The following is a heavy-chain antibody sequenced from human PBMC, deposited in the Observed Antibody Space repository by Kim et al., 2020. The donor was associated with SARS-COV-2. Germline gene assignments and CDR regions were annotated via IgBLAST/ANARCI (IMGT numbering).Heavy chain of an antibody. V-gene: IGHV3-9*01. CDR2: ISGNSGSI. Sequence: GGSLRLSCAASGFTFDDYAMHWVRQAPGKGLEWVSGISGNSGSIGYADSVKGRFTISRDNAKNSLYLQMNSLRAEDTALYYCAKETYGSGSYYNQETFGADYCGQGTLVTVSS. J-gene: IGHJ4*02. D-gene: IGHD3-10*01. CDR1: GFTFDDYA. CDR3: AKETYGSGSYYNQETFGADY.